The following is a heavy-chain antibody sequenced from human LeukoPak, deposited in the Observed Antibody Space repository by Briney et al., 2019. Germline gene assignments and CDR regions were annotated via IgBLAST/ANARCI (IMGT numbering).Heavy chain of an antibody. CDR2: ISYDGSNK. J-gene: IGHJ4*02. Sequence: GGSLRLSCAVSGFTVSSNFMSWVRQAPGKGLEWVAVISYDGSNKYYADSVKGRFTISRDNSKNTLYLQMNSLRAEDTAVYYCGYGDYDYWGQGTLVTVSS. D-gene: IGHD4-17*01. CDR3: GYGDYDY. V-gene: IGHV3-30*19. CDR1: GFTVSSNF.